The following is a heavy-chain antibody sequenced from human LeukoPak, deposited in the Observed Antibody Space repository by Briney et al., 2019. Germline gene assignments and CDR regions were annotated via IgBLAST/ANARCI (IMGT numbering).Heavy chain of an antibody. CDR2: IKSKTDGGAT. CDR3: AKAYWEDTAMEDYFDY. D-gene: IGHD5-18*01. Sequence: GGSLRLSCAASGFTFSNAWMSWVRQAPGKGLEWVGRIKSKTDGGATDYAAPVKGRFTISRDDSKNTLYLQMNSLKTEDTAVYYCAKAYWEDTAMEDYFDYWGQGTLVTVSS. V-gene: IGHV3-15*01. CDR1: GFTFSNAW. J-gene: IGHJ4*02.